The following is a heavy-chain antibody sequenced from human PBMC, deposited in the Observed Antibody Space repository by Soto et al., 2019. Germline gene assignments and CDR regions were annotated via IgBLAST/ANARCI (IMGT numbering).Heavy chain of an antibody. J-gene: IGHJ6*02. CDR2: INPNTGGT. D-gene: IGHD3-22*01. Sequence: ASVKPSCKASGYTFTAYYIHWVRQAPGQGLEWMGWINPNTGGTNYAQNFQGRVTMTRDTSISTAFMELSRLRSDDTALYYCAVLVIPAPYYSCDLDFWGHWTTVSVS. CDR1: GYTFTAYY. V-gene: IGHV1-2*02. CDR3: AVLVIPAPYYSCDLDF.